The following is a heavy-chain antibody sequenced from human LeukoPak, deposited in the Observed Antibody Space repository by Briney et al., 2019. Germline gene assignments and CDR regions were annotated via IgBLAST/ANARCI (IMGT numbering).Heavy chain of an antibody. D-gene: IGHD6-19*01. V-gene: IGHV1-18*01. CDR3: ARKEWLVRQGDAFDI. CDR2: ISAYNGNT. J-gene: IGHJ3*02. CDR1: GYTFTSYG. Sequence: ASVKVSCKASGYTFTSYGISWVRQAPGQGLEWMGWISAYNGNTNYAQKLQGRVTMTTDTSTSTAYMELRSLRSDDTAVYHCARKEWLVRQGDAFDIWGQGAMVTVSS.